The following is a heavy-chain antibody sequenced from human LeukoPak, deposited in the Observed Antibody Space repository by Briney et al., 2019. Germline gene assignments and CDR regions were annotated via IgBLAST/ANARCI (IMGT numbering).Heavy chain of an antibody. CDR3: AREEAVARYYYYYGMDV. CDR1: GFTFSSYW. J-gene: IGHJ6*02. D-gene: IGHD6-19*01. V-gene: IGHV3-7*03. Sequence: GGSLRLSCAASGFTFSSYWMSWVRQAPGKGLEWVANIKQDGSEKYYVDSVKGRFTISRDNAKNSLHLQMNSLRAEDTAVYYCAREEAVARYYYYYGMDVWGQGTTVTVSS. CDR2: IKQDGSEK.